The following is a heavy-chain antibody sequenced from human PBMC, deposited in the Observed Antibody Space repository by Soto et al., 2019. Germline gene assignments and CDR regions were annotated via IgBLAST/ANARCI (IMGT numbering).Heavy chain of an antibody. CDR2: ISYDGSNK. J-gene: IGHJ6*02. Sequence: GGSLRLSCAASGFTFSSYAMHWVRQAPGKGLEWVAVISYDGSNKYYADSVKGRFTISRDNSKNTLYLQMNSLRAEDTAVYYCEQDPERLPYYGLDVWGQGTTVTVSS. CDR3: EQDPERLPYYGLDV. D-gene: IGHD3-16*01. V-gene: IGHV3-30-3*01. CDR1: GFTFSSYA.